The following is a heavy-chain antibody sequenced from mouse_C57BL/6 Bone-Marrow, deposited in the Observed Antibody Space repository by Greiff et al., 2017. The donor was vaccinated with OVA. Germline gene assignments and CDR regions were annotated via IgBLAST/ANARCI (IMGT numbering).Heavy chain of an antibody. V-gene: IGHV1-64*01. D-gene: IGHD3-2*01. CDR1: GYTFTSYW. J-gene: IGHJ2*01. CDR2: IHPNSGST. CDR3: ASDDSSPYYFDY. Sequence: QVQLQQPGAELVKPGASVKLSCKASGYTFTSYWMHWVKQRPGQGLEWIGMIHPNSGSTNYNEKFKSKATLTVDKSSSTAYMQLSSLTSEDSAVYYCASDDSSPYYFDYWGQGTTLTVSS.